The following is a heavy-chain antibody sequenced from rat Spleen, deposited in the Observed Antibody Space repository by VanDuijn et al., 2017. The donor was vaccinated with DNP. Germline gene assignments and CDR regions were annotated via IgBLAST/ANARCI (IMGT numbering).Heavy chain of an antibody. CDR1: GFTFSDYY. CDR3: ARHDNYGWFAY. CDR2: ISYDGTTT. D-gene: IGHD1-10*01. Sequence: EVRLVESGGGLVQPGRSLKLSCAASGFTFSDYYMAWVRQAPTKGLEWVAYISYDGTTTYNGDSVKGRFTISRDTAKSTLYLQMNSLRSEDMATYYCARHDNYGWFAYWGQGTLVTVSS. J-gene: IGHJ3*01. V-gene: IGHV5-22*01.